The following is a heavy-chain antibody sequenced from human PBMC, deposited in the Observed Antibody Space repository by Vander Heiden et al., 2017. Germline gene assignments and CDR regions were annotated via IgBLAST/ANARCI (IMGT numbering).Heavy chain of an antibody. D-gene: IGHD2-2*01. CDR2: IYTSGST. CDR3: ARALEVPAAFSSYYYGMDV. V-gene: IGHV4-4*07. J-gene: IGHJ6*02. Sequence: QVQLQESGPGLVKPSETLSLTCTVSGGSISRYYWSWIRQPAGKGLEWIGRIYTSGSTNYNPSLKSRVTMSVDTSKNQFSLKLSSVTAADTAVYYCARALEVPAAFSSYYYGMDVWGQGTTVTVSS. CDR1: GGSISRYY.